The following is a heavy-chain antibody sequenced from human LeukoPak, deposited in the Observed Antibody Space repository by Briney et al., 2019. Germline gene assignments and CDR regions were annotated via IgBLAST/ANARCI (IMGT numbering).Heavy chain of an antibody. Sequence: GASVKVSCKASGGTFGSYAISWVRQAPGQGLEWMGRIIPIFGTANYAQKFQGRVTITTDESTSTAYMELSSLRSEDTAVYYCARDLYLRRDGYNHGYYYYMDVWGKGTTVTVSS. V-gene: IGHV1-69*05. D-gene: IGHD5-24*01. CDR1: GGTFGSYA. CDR3: ARDLYLRRDGYNHGYYYYMDV. CDR2: IIPIFGTA. J-gene: IGHJ6*03.